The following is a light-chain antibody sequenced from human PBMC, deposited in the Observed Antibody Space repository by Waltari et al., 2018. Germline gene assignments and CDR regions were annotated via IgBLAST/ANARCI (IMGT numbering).Light chain of an antibody. Sequence: QSALTQPRSVSGSPGQSVTISCTGTSSDIGNYNYVSWYQHHPGKAPRLMIYDVTKPPSGVPARFSGSKSGNTASLTISGLQAEDEADYYCCSYAGFYSYYVFGTGTKATVL. V-gene: IGLV2-11*01. CDR3: CSYAGFYSYYV. J-gene: IGLJ1*01. CDR1: SSDIGNYNY. CDR2: DVT.